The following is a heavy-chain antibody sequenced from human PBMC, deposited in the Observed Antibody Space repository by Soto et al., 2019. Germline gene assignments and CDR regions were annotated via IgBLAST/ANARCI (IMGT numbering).Heavy chain of an antibody. J-gene: IGHJ2*01. CDR3: ARVLPDWYFDL. CDR2: INHSGST. Sequence: QVQLQQWGAGLLKPSETLSLTCADYGGSFSGYYWSWIRQPPGKGREWIGEINHSGSTNYNPSLKSRVTISVDTSKNQFSLKLSSVTAADTAVYYCARVLPDWYFDLWGRGTLVTVSS. D-gene: IGHD2-2*01. V-gene: IGHV4-34*01. CDR1: GGSFSGYY.